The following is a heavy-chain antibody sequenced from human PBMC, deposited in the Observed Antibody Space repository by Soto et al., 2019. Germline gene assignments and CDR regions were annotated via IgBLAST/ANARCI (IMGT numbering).Heavy chain of an antibody. D-gene: IGHD5-12*01. J-gene: IGHJ4*02. Sequence: SETLSLTCTVSGGSVSSGDYFWSWIRQPPGKGLEWIGYIYDSGSSYYNPSLKSRVTMSVDTSKNQFSLKLSSVTAADTAMYYCAREKGYISGPKNFDSWGQGTLVTVS. CDR1: GGSVSSGDYF. CDR2: IYDSGSS. CDR3: AREKGYISGPKNFDS. V-gene: IGHV4-30-4*01.